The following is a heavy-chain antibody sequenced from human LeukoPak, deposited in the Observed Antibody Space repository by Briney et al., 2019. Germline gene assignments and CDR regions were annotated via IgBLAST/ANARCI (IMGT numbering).Heavy chain of an antibody. CDR1: GGSISSYY. V-gene: IGHV4-59*01. Sequence: SETLSLTCTVSGGSISSYYWSWIRQPPGKGLEWIGYTYYSGSTNYNPSLKSRVTISVDTSKNQFSLKLSSVTAADTAVYYCARAEEYSSGWYLGYWGQGTLVTVSS. CDR2: TYYSGST. J-gene: IGHJ4*02. CDR3: ARAEEYSSGWYLGY. D-gene: IGHD6-19*01.